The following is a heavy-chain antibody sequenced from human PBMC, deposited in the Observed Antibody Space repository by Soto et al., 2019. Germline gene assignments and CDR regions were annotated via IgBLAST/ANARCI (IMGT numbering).Heavy chain of an antibody. V-gene: IGHV1-2*02. Sequence: QVHLVQSGAEVKKPGASVKVSCMASGYTFTDYYIHWVRQAPGQGLEWMGWINPNRGGTDYAQKFQGRVTMTRDTSINTAYMELRSLRSDDTAVYYCARDPALVRKHDSGGYYPRYYYYGMDVWGQGTTVTVSS. D-gene: IGHD3-22*01. J-gene: IGHJ6*02. CDR1: GYTFTDYY. CDR2: INPNRGGT. CDR3: ARDPALVRKHDSGGYYPRYYYYGMDV.